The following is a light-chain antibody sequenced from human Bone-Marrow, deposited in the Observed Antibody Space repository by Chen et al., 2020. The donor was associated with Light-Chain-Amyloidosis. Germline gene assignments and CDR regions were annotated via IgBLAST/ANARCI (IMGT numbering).Light chain of an antibody. J-gene: IGKJ4*01. Sequence: DFQMPQSPSSLAASVGDRVTISCRASQGISRYLNWYQQKPGEAPKLLIYAIFNLQSGVPSRFSGSGSGTDFTLTISSLQPEDFATYFCEQSYSTPTFGGGTKVEIK. CDR3: EQSYSTPT. CDR1: QGISRY. V-gene: IGKV1-39*01. CDR2: AIF.